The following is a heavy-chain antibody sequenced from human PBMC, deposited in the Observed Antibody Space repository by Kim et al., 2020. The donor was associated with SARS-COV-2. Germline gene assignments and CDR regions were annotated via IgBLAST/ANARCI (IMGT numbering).Heavy chain of an antibody. CDR3: AKDLSGSYDGLGNYYYYYGMDV. D-gene: IGHD1-26*01. CDR1: GFTFDDYA. Sequence: GGSLRLSCAASGFTFDDYAMHWVRQAPGKGLEWVSGISWNSGSIGYADSVKGRFTISRDNAKNSLYLQMNSLRAEDTALYYCAKDLSGSYDGLGNYYYYYGMDVWGQGTTVTVSS. CDR2: ISWNSGSI. V-gene: IGHV3-9*01. J-gene: IGHJ6*02.